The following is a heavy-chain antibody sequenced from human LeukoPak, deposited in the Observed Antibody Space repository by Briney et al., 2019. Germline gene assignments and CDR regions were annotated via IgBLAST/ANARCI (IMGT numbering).Heavy chain of an antibody. D-gene: IGHD5-12*01. CDR2: INHSGST. V-gene: IGHV4-34*09. Sequence: SETLSLTCAVYGGSFSGYYWSWIRQPPGKGLEWIGEINHSGSTNYNPSLKSRVTISVDTSKNQFSLKLSSVTAADTAVYYCARIDRVATTPDYWGQGTLVTVSS. CDR1: GGSFSGYY. J-gene: IGHJ4*02. CDR3: ARIDRVATTPDY.